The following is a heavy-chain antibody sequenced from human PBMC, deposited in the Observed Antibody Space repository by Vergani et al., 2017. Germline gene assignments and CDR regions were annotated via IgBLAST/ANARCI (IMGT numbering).Heavy chain of an antibody. CDR2: VSHSGDT. V-gene: IGHV4-38-2*01. CDR1: GHSISSGNN. J-gene: IGHJ5*02. Sequence: QVNLQESGPGLVKPSETLSLTFAVSGHSISSGNNWGWIRQPPGKGLEWISSVSHSGDTYFNPSLKGRVSISMDTSKNYFFLTLSSVTAADTAMYYCARRSSSYYFDIWGQGVLITVSS. CDR3: ARRSSSYYFDI. D-gene: IGHD3-22*01.